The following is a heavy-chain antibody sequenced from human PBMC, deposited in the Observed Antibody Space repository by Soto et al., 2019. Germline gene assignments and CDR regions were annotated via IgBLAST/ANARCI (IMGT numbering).Heavy chain of an antibody. D-gene: IGHD3-10*01. Sequence: TLSLTCAVSGGSISSGGYSWSWIRQPPGKGLEWIGYIYHSGSTYYNPSLKSRVTISVDRSKNQFSLKLSSVTAADTAVYYCARDYYGSGSSRFDPWGQGTLVTVSS. CDR2: IYHSGST. CDR3: ARDYYGSGSSRFDP. V-gene: IGHV4-30-2*01. CDR1: GGSISSGGYS. J-gene: IGHJ5*02.